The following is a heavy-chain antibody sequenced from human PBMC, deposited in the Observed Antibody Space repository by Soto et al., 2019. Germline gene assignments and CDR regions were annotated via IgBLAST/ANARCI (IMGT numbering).Heavy chain of an antibody. CDR3: AKEGAEGSGEYGY. CDR1: GFTFSSYA. D-gene: IGHD3-16*01. CDR2: ISGSGGST. Sequence: EVQLLESGGGLVQPGGSLRLSCAASGFTFSSYAMSWVRQAPGKGLEWVSAISGSGGSTYYADSVKGRFTISRDHFQNTLYLQLNSLRAGDTAVYYCAKEGAEGSGEYGYWGQGTLVTVSS. V-gene: IGHV3-23*01. J-gene: IGHJ4*02.